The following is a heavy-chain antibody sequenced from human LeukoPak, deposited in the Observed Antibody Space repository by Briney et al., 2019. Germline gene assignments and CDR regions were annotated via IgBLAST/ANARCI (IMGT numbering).Heavy chain of an antibody. Sequence: SETLSLTCSVSGASLSTSPYYWGWIRQPPGKGLEWIGNIYYTGSTYYNVSLNSRITISIDTSKNQFSLKLSSVTAADTAVYYCARDRTRQDFDYWGQGTLVTVSS. J-gene: IGHJ4*02. CDR1: GASLSTSPYY. CDR3: ARDRTRQDFDY. CDR2: IYYTGST. V-gene: IGHV4-39*02. D-gene: IGHD1-14*01.